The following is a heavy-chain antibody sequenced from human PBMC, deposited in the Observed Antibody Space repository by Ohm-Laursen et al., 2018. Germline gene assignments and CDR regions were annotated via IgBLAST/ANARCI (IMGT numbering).Heavy chain of an antibody. J-gene: IGHJ4*02. D-gene: IGHD1-1*01. V-gene: IGHV3-7*01. CDR1: GFTFSSYW. CDR2: IKQDGSEK. Sequence: GSLRLSCSASGFTFSSYWMHWVRQAPGRGLEWVANIKQDGSEKYYADSVKGRFTISRDNAKNSLYLQMNGLRAEDTAVYYCSRRFTTWGQGTLVTVSS. CDR3: SRRFTT.